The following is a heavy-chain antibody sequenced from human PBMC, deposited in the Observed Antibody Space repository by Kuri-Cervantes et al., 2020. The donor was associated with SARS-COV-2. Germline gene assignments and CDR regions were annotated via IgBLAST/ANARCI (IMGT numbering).Heavy chain of an antibody. CDR3: ATNDYGVSYMDV. J-gene: IGHJ6*03. V-gene: IGHV3-20*01. Sequence: GESLKISCAASGFTFDDYGMSWVRQAPGKGLEWVSGINWNGGSTGYADSVKGRFTIPRDNAKNSLYLQMNSLRAEDTALYHCATNDYGVSYMDVWGKGTTVTVSS. CDR2: INWNGGST. CDR1: GFTFDDYG. D-gene: IGHD4-17*01.